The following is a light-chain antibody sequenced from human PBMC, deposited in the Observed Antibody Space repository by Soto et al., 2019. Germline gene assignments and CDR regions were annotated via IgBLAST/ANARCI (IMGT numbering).Light chain of an antibody. J-gene: IGLJ1*01. CDR2: ANS. V-gene: IGLV1-40*01. CDR3: QSYDSSLSGFYV. Sequence: QSALTQPPSVSGAPGQRVTISCTGSSSNIGAGYDVHWYQQLPGRAPKLLIYANSNRPSGVPDQFSGSRSGTSASLAITGLQAEDEADYSCQSYDSSLSGFYVFGTGTKVTVL. CDR1: SSNIGAGYD.